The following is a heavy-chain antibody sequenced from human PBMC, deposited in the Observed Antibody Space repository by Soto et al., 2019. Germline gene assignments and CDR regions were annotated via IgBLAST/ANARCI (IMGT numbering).Heavy chain of an antibody. CDR2: IIPILGIA. J-gene: IGHJ6*03. CDR1: GGTFSSYT. CDR3: ARPTRGYSSSKRDYYYYMDV. D-gene: IGHD6-6*01. V-gene: IGHV1-69*02. Sequence: SVKVSCKASGGTFSSYTISWVRQAPGQGLEWMGRIIPILGIANYAQKFQGRVTITADKSTSTAYMELSSLRSEDTTVYYCARPTRGYSSSKRDYYYYMDVWGKGTTVPSP.